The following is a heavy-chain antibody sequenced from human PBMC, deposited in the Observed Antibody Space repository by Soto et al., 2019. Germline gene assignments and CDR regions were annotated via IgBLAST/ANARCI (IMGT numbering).Heavy chain of an antibody. D-gene: IGHD1-26*01. V-gene: IGHV3-30-3*01. CDR2: ISYDGGKT. CDR3: ATENYFSELVK. CDR1: GFTFSGYT. J-gene: IGHJ4*02. Sequence: QVQLVESGGGVVQPGRSLRLSCAASGFTFSGYTMHWVRQAPGKGLEWVAVISYDGGKTYHADSVRGRFTISRDNSKNTLYAQMTSLRAEDTAVYYCATENYFSELVKWGQGTLVTVSS.